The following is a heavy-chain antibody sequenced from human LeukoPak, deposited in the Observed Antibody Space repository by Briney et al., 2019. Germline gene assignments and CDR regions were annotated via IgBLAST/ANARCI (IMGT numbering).Heavy chain of an antibody. CDR2: ISGDGGST. Sequence: GGSLRLSCAASGFTFSSYEMNWVRQAPGKGLEWVSLISGDGGSTYYADSVKGRFTISRDNSKNSLYLQMNSLRTEDTALYYCAKDIFYGYDYWGQGTLVTVSS. CDR3: AKDIFYGYDY. V-gene: IGHV3-43*02. CDR1: GFTFSSYE. D-gene: IGHD5-18*01. J-gene: IGHJ4*02.